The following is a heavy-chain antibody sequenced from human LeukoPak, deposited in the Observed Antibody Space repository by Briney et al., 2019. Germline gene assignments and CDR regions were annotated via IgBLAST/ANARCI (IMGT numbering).Heavy chain of an antibody. J-gene: IGHJ4*02. CDR1: GYTFITHD. Sequence: ASVKVSCKASGYTFITHDIHWVRQAPGHGLEWVGIISPSDGTTNYIQEFQGRVTMTRDTSTSTVYMELSSLRTEDTAIYYCARGLDSSGYYRYWGQGTLVTVSS. CDR3: ARGLDSSGYYRY. V-gene: IGHV1-46*01. CDR2: ISPSDGTT. D-gene: IGHD3-22*01.